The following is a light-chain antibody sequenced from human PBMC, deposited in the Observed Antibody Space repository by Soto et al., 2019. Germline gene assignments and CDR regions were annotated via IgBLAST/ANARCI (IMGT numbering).Light chain of an antibody. CDR3: QQYNNWPPIFT. CDR1: QSVSTNLASN. V-gene: IGKV3-15*01. Sequence: EIVMTQSPATLSVSPGDRATLSCRASQSVSTNLASNLAWYQQKPGQAPRLLIYGASTRATGIPARFSGSGSGTEFTLTISSLQSEDFAVYYCQQYNNWPPIFTFGPGTKVEIK. CDR2: GAS. J-gene: IGKJ3*01.